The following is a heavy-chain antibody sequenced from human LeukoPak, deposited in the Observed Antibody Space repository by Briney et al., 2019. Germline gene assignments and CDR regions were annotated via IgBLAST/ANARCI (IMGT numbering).Heavy chain of an antibody. CDR3: ARDLFSCTINGCYVY. D-gene: IGHD2-2*01. J-gene: IGHJ4*02. CDR1: GYTFSRSR. Sequence: GGALRLSCAASGYTFSRSRVSWVRHAPGEGLECVWNIIEEGSARYSVGSVGGRFTISRDNDKNSLYLQMNSLRGEDTAVYYCARDLFSCTINGCYVYWGQGTLVTVSS. V-gene: IGHV3-7*01. CDR2: IIEEGSAR.